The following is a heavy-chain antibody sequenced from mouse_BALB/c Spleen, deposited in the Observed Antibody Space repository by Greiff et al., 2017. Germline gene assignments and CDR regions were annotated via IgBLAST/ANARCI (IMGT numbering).Heavy chain of an antibody. CDR2: IDPYNGGT. Sequence: VQLQQSGPELGKPGASVKISCKASGYSFTGYNMYWVKQSHRKSLEWIGYIDPYNGGTSYNQKSKGKATLTVDKSSSTAYMHLNSLTSEDSAIYYCARVYGSSYAMDYWGQGTSVTVSS. CDR3: ARVYGSSYAMDY. V-gene: IGHV1S135*01. D-gene: IGHD1-1*01. CDR1: GYSFTGYN. J-gene: IGHJ4*01.